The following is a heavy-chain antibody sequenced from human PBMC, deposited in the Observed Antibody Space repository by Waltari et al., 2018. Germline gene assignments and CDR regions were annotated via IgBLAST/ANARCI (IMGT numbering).Heavy chain of an antibody. Sequence: QVQVVESGGGVVQPGRSLTLSCAATGFTFSSNTMHWVRQAPGKGLEWVALISNDGSDKEYADSVKGRFTISRDNSNYKVYLQMDSLKIEDTAIYYCASRHSSSWYSFDYWGQGTLVTVSS. CDR3: ASRHSSSWYSFDY. CDR1: GFTFSSNT. V-gene: IGHV3-30-3*01. D-gene: IGHD6-13*01. CDR2: ISNDGSDK. J-gene: IGHJ4*02.